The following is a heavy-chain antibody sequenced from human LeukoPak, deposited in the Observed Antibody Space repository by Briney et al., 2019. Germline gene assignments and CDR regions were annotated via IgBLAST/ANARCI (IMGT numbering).Heavy chain of an antibody. CDR1: GFTFSSYA. J-gene: IGHJ4*02. Sequence: PGGSLRLSCAASGFTFSSYAMSWVRQAPGKGLEWVSAISGSGGSTYYADSVKGRFTISRDNSKNTLYLQMNSLRAEDTAVYYCAKFNDYVWGSYRYGRSYFDYWGQGTLVTVSS. D-gene: IGHD3-16*02. V-gene: IGHV3-23*01. CDR2: ISGSGGST. CDR3: AKFNDYVWGSYRYGRSYFDY.